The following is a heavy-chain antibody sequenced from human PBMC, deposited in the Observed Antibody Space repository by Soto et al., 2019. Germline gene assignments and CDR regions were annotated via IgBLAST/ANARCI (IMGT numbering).Heavy chain of an antibody. V-gene: IGHV3-23*01. CDR1: AFTFSSYA. CDR2: VSIGGST. Sequence: GSLRLSCAASAFTFSSYAMGWVRQGPGKGLEWVAVVSIGGSTHYADSVRGRFTISRDNSKNTLSLQMNSLTAEDTAVYFCAKRRGAGGHFDYWGQGALVTVSS. D-gene: IGHD2-15*01. CDR3: AKRRGAGGHFDY. J-gene: IGHJ4*02.